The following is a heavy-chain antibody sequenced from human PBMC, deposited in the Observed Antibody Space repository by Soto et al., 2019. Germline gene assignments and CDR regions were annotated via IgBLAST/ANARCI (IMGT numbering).Heavy chain of an antibody. CDR3: AKGVFGEHNTNHGAFDI. V-gene: IGHV3-30*18. D-gene: IGHD3-16*01. Sequence: GGSLRLSCAASGFTFSSYGMHWVRQAPGKGLEWVAVISYDGSNKYYADSVKGRFTISRDNSKNTLYLQMNSLRAEDTAVYYCAKGVFGEHNTNHGAFDIWGQGTMVTVSS. CDR1: GFTFSSYG. J-gene: IGHJ3*02. CDR2: ISYDGSNK.